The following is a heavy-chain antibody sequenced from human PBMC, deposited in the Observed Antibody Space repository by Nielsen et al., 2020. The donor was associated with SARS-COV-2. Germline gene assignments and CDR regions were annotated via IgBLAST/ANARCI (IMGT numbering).Heavy chain of an antibody. D-gene: IGHD3-22*01. V-gene: IGHV3-48*02. J-gene: IGHJ4*02. CDR1: GFTFSSYS. Sequence: GGSLRLSCAASGFTFSSYSMNWVRQAPGKGLEWVSYISSSSSTIYYADSVKGRFTISRDNAKNSLYLQMNSLRDEDTAVYYCARDLYDSSGYYYGSDYWGQGTLVTVSS. CDR3: ARDLYDSSGYYYGSDY. CDR2: ISSSSSTI.